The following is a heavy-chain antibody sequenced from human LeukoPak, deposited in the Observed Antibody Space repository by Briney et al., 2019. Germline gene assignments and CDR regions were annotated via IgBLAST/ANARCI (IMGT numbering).Heavy chain of an antibody. D-gene: IGHD3-10*01. J-gene: IGHJ4*02. Sequence: SETLSLTCTVSGGSISSSSYYWGWIRQPPGKGLEWIGSIYYSGSTYYNPSLKSRVTISVDTSKNQFSLKLSSVTAADTAVYYCARKRGEIPIDYWGQGTLVTVSS. CDR1: GGSISSSSYY. CDR2: IYYSGST. CDR3: ARKRGEIPIDY. V-gene: IGHV4-39*07.